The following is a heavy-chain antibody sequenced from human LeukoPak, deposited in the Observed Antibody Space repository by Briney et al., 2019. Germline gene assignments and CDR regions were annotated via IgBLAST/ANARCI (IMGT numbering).Heavy chain of an antibody. J-gene: IGHJ4*02. D-gene: IGHD2-2*01. CDR1: GGSISSFY. CDR2: SYYSGST. V-gene: IGHV4-59*08. Sequence: PSETLSLTCTVSGGSISSFYWSWIRQPPGKGLEWIGYSYYSGSTNYNPSLKSRVTISADTSKNQFSLKLSSVTAADTAVYYCARSPLGIVVVPTLYYFDYWGQGTLVTVSS. CDR3: ARSPLGIVVVPTLYYFDY.